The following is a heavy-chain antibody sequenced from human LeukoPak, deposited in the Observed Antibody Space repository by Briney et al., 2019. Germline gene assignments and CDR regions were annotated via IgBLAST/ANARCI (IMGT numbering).Heavy chain of an antibody. CDR1: GYTLTKLS. D-gene: IGHD3-22*01. J-gene: IGHJ4*02. CDR2: FDPEDGET. V-gene: IGHV1-24*01. CDR3: ATYNEGNYYDSSGYYSLDY. Sequence: GASVKVSCKVSGYTLTKLSMHWVRQAPGKGLEGMGGFDPEDGETIYAQKFQGRVTMTEDTSTDTAYMELSSLRSEDTAVYYCATYNEGNYYDSSGYYSLDYWGQGTLVTVSS.